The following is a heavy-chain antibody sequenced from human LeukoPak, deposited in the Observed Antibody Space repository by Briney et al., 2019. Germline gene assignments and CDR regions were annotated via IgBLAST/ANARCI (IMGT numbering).Heavy chain of an antibody. CDR1: GYTFTNYG. V-gene: IGHV1-18*01. Sequence: ASVKVSCKASGYTFTNYGIYWVRQAPGQGREWMAWISAYNGNTNYAQKLQGGVTVSTDTSTSTAYMEVRSLRSDDTAIYYCARAEGVVVAAHIDVWGKGTTVTVFS. CDR3: ARAEGVVVAAHIDV. CDR2: ISAYNGNT. D-gene: IGHD2-15*01. J-gene: IGHJ6*03.